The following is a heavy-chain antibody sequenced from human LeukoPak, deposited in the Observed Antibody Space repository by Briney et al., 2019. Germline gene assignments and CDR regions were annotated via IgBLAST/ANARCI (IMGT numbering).Heavy chain of an antibody. J-gene: IGHJ3*02. CDR3: ARVTYCGGDCYSNAFDI. Sequence: SETLSLTCAVYGGSFSGYYWSWIRQPPGKGLEWIGEINHSGSANYNPSLKSRVTMSVDTSKNQFSLKLSSVTAADTAVYYCARVTYCGGDCYSNAFDIWGQGTMVTVSS. D-gene: IGHD2-21*01. CDR1: GGSFSGYY. V-gene: IGHV4-34*01. CDR2: INHSGSA.